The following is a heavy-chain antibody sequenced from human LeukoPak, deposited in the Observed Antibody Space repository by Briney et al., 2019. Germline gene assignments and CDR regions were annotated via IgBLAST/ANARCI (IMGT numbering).Heavy chain of an antibody. D-gene: IGHD2-2*01. CDR2: INPNSGGT. CDR3: ATSQRAPALYAY. J-gene: IGHJ4*02. Sequence: GDSVKVSCKTSGYTFAAYYMHWVRQAPGQGLECMGWINPNSGGTNYTQKFQGRVTMTRDTSITTAYMELSGLSSDDTAIYYCATSQRAPALYAYWGQGTLVTVSS. CDR1: GYTFAAYY. V-gene: IGHV1-2*02.